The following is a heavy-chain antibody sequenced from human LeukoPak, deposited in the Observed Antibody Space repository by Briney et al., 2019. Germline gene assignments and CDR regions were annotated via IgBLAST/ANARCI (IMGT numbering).Heavy chain of an antibody. CDR3: ARDPRRHSGGVDY. CDR1: GGSISSSSYY. V-gene: IGHV4-39*07. D-gene: IGHD3-10*01. Sequence: SSETLSLTCTVSGGSISSSSYYWGWIRQPPGKGLEWIGSIYYSGSTYYNPSLKSRVTISVDTSKNQFSLKLSSVTAADTAVYYCARDPRRHSGGVDYWGQGTLVTVSS. J-gene: IGHJ4*02. CDR2: IYYSGST.